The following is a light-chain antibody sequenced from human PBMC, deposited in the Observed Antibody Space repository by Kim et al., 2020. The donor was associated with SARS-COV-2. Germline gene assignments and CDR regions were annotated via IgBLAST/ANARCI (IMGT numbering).Light chain of an antibody. V-gene: IGLV2-14*01. CDR1: SSDVGSFNY. CDR3: SSYTSSSAV. J-gene: IGLJ2*01. CDR2: DVS. Sequence: QSVLTQPASVSGSPGQSITISCTGTSSDVGSFNYVSWYQQHPGKAPKLMIYDVSKRPSGVSNRFSGSKSGNTASLTISGLQAEDEADYYCSSYTSSSAVFVGGTQLTVL.